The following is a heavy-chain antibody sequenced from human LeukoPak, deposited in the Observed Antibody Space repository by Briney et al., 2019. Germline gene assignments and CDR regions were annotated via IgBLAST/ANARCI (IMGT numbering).Heavy chain of an antibody. CDR1: GYTFTGYY. CDR3: ARGVTMVRGVIKDYYYYYMDV. V-gene: IGHV1-2*02. J-gene: IGHJ6*03. Sequence: PWASVKVSCKASGYTFTGYYMHWVRQAPGQGLEWMGWINPNSGGTNYAQKFQGRVTMTRDTSISTAYMELSRLRSDDTAVYYCARGVTMVRGVIKDYYYYYMDVWGKGTTVTISS. D-gene: IGHD3-10*01. CDR2: INPNSGGT.